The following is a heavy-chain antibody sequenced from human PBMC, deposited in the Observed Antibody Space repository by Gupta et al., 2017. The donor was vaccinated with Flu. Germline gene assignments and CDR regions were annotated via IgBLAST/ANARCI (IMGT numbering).Heavy chain of an antibody. J-gene: IGHJ4*02. V-gene: IGHV2-5*02. Sequence: WIRQPPGKALEWLALIYWDDDKRYSPSLKSRLTVTKDTSKNHVVLTLTNMDPIDTATYYCAHSDGGYCSGTTCPEGAFDYWGQGTLVTVSS. CDR2: IYWDDDK. D-gene: IGHD2-2*03. CDR3: AHSDGGYCSGTTCPEGAFDY.